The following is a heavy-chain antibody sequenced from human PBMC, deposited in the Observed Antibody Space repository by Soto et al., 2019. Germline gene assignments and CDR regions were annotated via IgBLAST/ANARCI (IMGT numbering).Heavy chain of an antibody. Sequence: QVQLVQSEAEVKKPGASVKVSCKASGYIFTNYGLSWVRQAPGQGLEWMAWISPYDGNTNYAQNLQGRVTVTTDTSTSPAYMELRSLRSDDTAVYFCARDDRAAAAGTTYYFDYWGQGTLVTVSS. CDR1: GYIFTNYG. V-gene: IGHV1-18*01. D-gene: IGHD6-13*01. J-gene: IGHJ4*02. CDR3: ARDDRAAAAGTTYYFDY. CDR2: ISPYDGNT.